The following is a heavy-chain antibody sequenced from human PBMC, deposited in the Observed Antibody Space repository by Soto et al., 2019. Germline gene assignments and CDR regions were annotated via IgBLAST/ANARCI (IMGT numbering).Heavy chain of an antibody. D-gene: IGHD3-10*01. CDR2: ISGSGGST. CDR3: AKVRTGSGSYYGAFDI. Sequence: GGSLRLSCAASGFTFSSYAMSWVRQAPGKGLEWVSAISGSGGSTYYADSVKGRFTISRDNSKNTLYLQMNSLRAEDTAVYYCAKVRTGSGSYYGAFDIWGQGTMVTVSS. CDR1: GFTFSSYA. V-gene: IGHV3-23*01. J-gene: IGHJ3*02.